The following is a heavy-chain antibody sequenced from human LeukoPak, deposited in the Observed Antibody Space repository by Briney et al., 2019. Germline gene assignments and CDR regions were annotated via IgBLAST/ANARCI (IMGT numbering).Heavy chain of an antibody. CDR3: TRYNNDPFDY. CDR1: GFTFGGYG. V-gene: IGHV3-33*01. Sequence: GGSLRLPCAGSGFTFGGYGMHWFRQTPGKGLEWVAVIAYDGSRAFYADSVKGRFTISRDNSKNTMSVQMDDLRAEDTAVYYCTRYNNDPFDYWGQGNLVTVS. J-gene: IGHJ4*02. CDR2: IAYDGSRA. D-gene: IGHD1-14*01.